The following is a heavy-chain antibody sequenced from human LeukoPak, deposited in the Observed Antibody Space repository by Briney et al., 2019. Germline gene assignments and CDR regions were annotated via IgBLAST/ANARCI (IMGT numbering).Heavy chain of an antibody. D-gene: IGHD6-13*01. Sequence: PSETLSLTCAVSGYSISSGYYWGWFRQPPGKGPDWIGCIYHSGTTYYNPSLKSRVTISVDTPKNQFSLMISSVTAADTAVYYCARQGGSNSPYYYYYMDVWGKGTTVTVSS. J-gene: IGHJ6*03. CDR1: GYSISSGYY. V-gene: IGHV4-38-2*01. CDR2: IYHSGTT. CDR3: ARQGGSNSPYYYYYMDV.